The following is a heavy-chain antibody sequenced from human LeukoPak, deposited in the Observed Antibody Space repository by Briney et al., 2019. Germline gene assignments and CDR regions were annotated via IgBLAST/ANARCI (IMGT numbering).Heavy chain of an antibody. CDR3: AIVVQGGFLDI. CDR1: GYTFTSYD. D-gene: IGHD3-10*01. Sequence: ASVKVSCKASGYTFTSYDINWVRQATGQGLEWMGWMNPNSGNTGYAQEFQGRVTMTRDTSTSTVYMELSSLRSEDTAVYYCAIVVQGGFLDIWGQGTMVTVSS. J-gene: IGHJ3*02. V-gene: IGHV1-8*01. CDR2: MNPNSGNT.